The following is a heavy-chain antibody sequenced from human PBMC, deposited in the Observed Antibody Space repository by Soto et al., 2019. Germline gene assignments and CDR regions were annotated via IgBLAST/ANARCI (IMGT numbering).Heavy chain of an antibody. CDR1: GFSLSTRGVG. V-gene: IGHV2-5*02. Sequence: QITLKESGPTLVKPTQTLTLTCTFSGFSLSTRGVGGVWIRQPPGKALEWLALIYWDDDKRYSPSLKSRLTITKDTSKNQVVLTMTNMDPVDTATYYCAHHVDTGDYWGQGTLVTVSS. J-gene: IGHJ4*02. D-gene: IGHD5-18*01. CDR3: AHHVDTGDY. CDR2: IYWDDDK.